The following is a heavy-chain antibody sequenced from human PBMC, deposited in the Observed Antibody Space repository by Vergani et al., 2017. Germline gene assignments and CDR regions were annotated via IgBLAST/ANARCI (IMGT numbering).Heavy chain of an antibody. D-gene: IGHD4-11*01. Sequence: QVQLQQWGGVLLKPSETLSLTCVVNGGSFTSYHWTWIRQSPGEGLDWVGDIDHTGRPDYNPSLKSRLTMSVDKSRNQFSLTLNSVTATDTAIYFCARVNTETNGHLYYYYYMDVWVQGTAVTVS. V-gene: IGHV4-34*01. J-gene: IGHJ6*03. CDR3: ARVNTETNGHLYYYYYMDV. CDR2: IDHTGRP. CDR1: GGSFTSYH.